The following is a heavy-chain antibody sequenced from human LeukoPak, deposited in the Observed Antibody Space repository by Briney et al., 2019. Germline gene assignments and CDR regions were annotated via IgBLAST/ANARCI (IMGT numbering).Heavy chain of an antibody. J-gene: IGHJ4*02. D-gene: IGHD3-9*01. CDR1: GGSISSSNYY. Sequence: PSETLSLTCTVSGGSISSSNYYWGWVRQPPGKGLEWIGGMYYSGSTYYNPSLKSRVTIPGDTSKNQFSLKLTSVTAADTAVYFCARSLLHGQTGYQYDYWGPGTLVTVSS. CDR3: ARSLLHGQTGYQYDY. V-gene: IGHV4-39*01. CDR2: MYYSGST.